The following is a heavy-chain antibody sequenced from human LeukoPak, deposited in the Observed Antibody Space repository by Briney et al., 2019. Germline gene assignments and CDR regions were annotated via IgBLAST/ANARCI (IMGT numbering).Heavy chain of an antibody. J-gene: IGHJ4*02. CDR1: GSSISSYY. Sequence: PSETLSLTCTVSGSSISSYYWSWIRQPAGKGLEWIGRIYTSGSTNYNPSLKSRVTMSVDMSKNQFSLKLSSVTAADTAVYYCARDEYYDFWSGQKGGFDYWGQGTLVTVSS. CDR3: ARDEYYDFWSGQKGGFDY. D-gene: IGHD3-3*01. CDR2: IYTSGST. V-gene: IGHV4-4*07.